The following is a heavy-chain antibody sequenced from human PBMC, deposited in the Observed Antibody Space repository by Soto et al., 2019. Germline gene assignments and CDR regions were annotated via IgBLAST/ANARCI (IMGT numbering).Heavy chain of an antibody. Sequence: QVPLVQSGDEVKKPGASVKVSCKASGYIFVNYGIAWVRQTPGQGREWMGWISPYTSNTHSATKIQGSLTMTLDISTRNTSTDLGSTTSDYTAVYYCWMMDKIVPPTPQDVWEQGTTFTFSS. V-gene: IGHV1-18*01. J-gene: IGHJ6*01. CDR3: WMMDKIVPPTPQDV. CDR2: ISPYTSNT. D-gene: IGHD2-2*03. CDR1: GYIFVNYG.